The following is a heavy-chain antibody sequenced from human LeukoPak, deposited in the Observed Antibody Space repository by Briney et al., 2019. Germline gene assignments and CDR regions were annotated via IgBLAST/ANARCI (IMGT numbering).Heavy chain of an antibody. CDR1: GGSISSYY. Sequence: SETLSLTCTVSGGSISSYYWSWIRQPPGKGLEWIGYIYYSGSTNYNPSLKSRVTISVDTSKNQFSLKLSSVTAADTAVYYCARRGPSRAFDYWGQGTLVTVSS. J-gene: IGHJ4*02. CDR3: ARRGPSRAFDY. CDR2: IYYSGST. V-gene: IGHV4-59*01. D-gene: IGHD3-16*01.